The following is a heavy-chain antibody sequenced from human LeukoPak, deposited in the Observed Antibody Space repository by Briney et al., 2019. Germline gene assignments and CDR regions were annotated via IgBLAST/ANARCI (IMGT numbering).Heavy chain of an antibody. Sequence: GGSLRLSCAASGFSFRDFAIHWVRHAPGKGLEWVSGISWNGGSLGYADSVRGRFTVFRDNANNFLYLQMNSLTPEDTALYYCVKGPCDGGCHAREFDYWGQGTLVTVSS. CDR3: VKGPCDGGCHAREFDY. CDR2: ISWNGGSL. D-gene: IGHD2-21*02. CDR1: GFSFRDFA. V-gene: IGHV3-9*01. J-gene: IGHJ4*02.